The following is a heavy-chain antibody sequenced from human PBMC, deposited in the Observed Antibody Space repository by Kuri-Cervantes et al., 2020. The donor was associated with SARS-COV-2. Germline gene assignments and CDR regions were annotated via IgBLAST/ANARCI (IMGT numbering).Heavy chain of an antibody. Sequence: SETLSLTCTVSGGSISSYYWSWIRQPPGKGLEWIGYIYYSGSTNYNPPLKSRVTISVDTSNNQFALKLCSVTAADTAVYYCARNGFWSGYSYYYYYGMDVWGQGTTVTVSS. CDR2: IYYSGST. D-gene: IGHD3-3*01. CDR1: GGSISSYY. V-gene: IGHV4-59*08. CDR3: ARNGFWSGYSYYYYYGMDV. J-gene: IGHJ6*02.